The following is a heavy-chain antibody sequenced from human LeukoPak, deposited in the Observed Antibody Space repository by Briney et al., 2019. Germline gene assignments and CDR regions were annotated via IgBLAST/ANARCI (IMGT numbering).Heavy chain of an antibody. Sequence: PSETLSLTCAVYGGSFSGYYWSWIRQPPGKGLESIGEINHSGSTNYNPSLKSRVTISVDTSKNQFSLKLSSVAAADTAVYYCARGKVLRFLEWLFRFPPPKENHSFDYWGQGTLVTVSS. CDR2: INHSGST. CDR3: ARGKVLRFLEWLFRFPPPKENHSFDY. J-gene: IGHJ4*02. CDR1: GGSFSGYY. V-gene: IGHV4-34*01. D-gene: IGHD3-3*01.